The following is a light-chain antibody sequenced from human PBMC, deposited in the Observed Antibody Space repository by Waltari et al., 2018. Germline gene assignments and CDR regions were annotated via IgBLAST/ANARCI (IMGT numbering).Light chain of an antibody. CDR3: HQRSKWPLT. Sequence: EIVLTQSPATLPLSPGERATLSCRASQNIDSYLAWYQLKPGQVPRLLIYDASNRATGIPARFSGSGSGADFTLIISSLEPEDFAVYYCHQRSKWPLTFGGGTKVEIK. CDR1: QNIDSY. J-gene: IGKJ4*01. CDR2: DAS. V-gene: IGKV3-11*01.